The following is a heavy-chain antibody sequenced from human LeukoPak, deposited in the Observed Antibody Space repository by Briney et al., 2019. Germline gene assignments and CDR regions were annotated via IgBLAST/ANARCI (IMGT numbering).Heavy chain of an antibody. J-gene: IGHJ4*02. CDR1: GFTFSTYA. Sequence: PGGSLRLSCAASGFTFSTYAMSWVRQAPGKGLEWVSAISSSGTNTYYADSMKGRFTISRDNSKNTLYLQMNSLRAEDTAVYYCAKFGPKLELRLWGQGTLVTVSS. CDR3: AKFGPKLELRL. CDR2: ISSSGTNT. V-gene: IGHV3-23*01. D-gene: IGHD1-7*01.